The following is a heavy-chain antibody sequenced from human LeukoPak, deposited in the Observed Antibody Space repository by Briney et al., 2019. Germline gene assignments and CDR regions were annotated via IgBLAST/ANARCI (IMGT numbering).Heavy chain of an antibody. J-gene: IGHJ4*02. CDR1: GFTFSTYT. V-gene: IGHV3-30-3*01. CDR2: ISYDGTNK. D-gene: IGHD4-17*01. Sequence: GGSLRLSCAASGFTFSTYTMHWVRQAPGKGLEWVAVISYDGTNKYYAESVKGRFTTSRDNSKNTLYLQMNSLRAEDTAVYYCARDAYGDYYFDYWGQGTLVTVSS. CDR3: ARDAYGDYYFDY.